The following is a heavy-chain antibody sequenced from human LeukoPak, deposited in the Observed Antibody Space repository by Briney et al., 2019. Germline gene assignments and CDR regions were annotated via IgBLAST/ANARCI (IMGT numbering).Heavy chain of an antibody. D-gene: IGHD2-2*01. CDR2: IIPIFGTA. CDR1: GGTFSSYA. V-gene: IGHV1-69*13. Sequence: GASVTVSFKASGGTFSSYAISWVRRAPGQGLEWMGGIIPIFGTANYAQKFQGRVTITADESTSTAYMELSSLRSEDTAVYYCARGGYCSSTSCYSPWFDPWGQGTLVTVSS. J-gene: IGHJ5*02. CDR3: ARGGYCSSTSCYSPWFDP.